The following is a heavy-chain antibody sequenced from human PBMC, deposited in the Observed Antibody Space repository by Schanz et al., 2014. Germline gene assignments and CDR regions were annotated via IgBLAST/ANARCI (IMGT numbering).Heavy chain of an antibody. CDR3: ARWFLIRGVILDS. J-gene: IGHJ4*02. CDR1: GFTFSTHA. D-gene: IGHD3-10*01. V-gene: IGHV3-23*01. CDR2: INTGGDST. Sequence: EMQLLESGGGLIQPGGSLSLSCAASGFTFSTHAMSWVRQAPGKGLEWVSSINTGGDSTYYADSVKGRFTISRDNSRDTVYLQMNSLRADDTAMYYCARWFLIRGVILDSWGQGTLVTVSS.